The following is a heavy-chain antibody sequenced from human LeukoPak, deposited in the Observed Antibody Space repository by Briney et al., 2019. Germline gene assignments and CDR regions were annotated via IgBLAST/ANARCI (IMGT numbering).Heavy chain of an antibody. CDR3: ARDYKYAFDN. V-gene: IGHV3-48*01. D-gene: IGHD5-24*01. CDR2: IGISSGNT. Sequence: GGSLRLSCAASGFTFSAYSMNWVRRAPGKGLEWISYIGISSGNTKHADSVKGRFTISGDKAKNSLYLQMNSLRVEDTAVYYCARDYKYAFDNWGQGTLVTVSS. CDR1: GFTFSAYS. J-gene: IGHJ4*02.